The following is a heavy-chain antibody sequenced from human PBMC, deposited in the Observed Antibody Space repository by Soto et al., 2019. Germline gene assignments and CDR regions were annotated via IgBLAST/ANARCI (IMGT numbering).Heavy chain of an antibody. J-gene: IGHJ4*02. CDR1: GGSISSSNYY. Sequence: PSETLSLTCTVSGGSISSSNYYWGWVRQPPGKGLEWIGNIYYSGTTYYNPSLKSRVTISVDTSKNQFSLKLSSVTAADTAVYYCARLLYYFDGSGYPAYFDYWGQGTLVTVSS. CDR2: IYYSGTT. V-gene: IGHV4-39*01. CDR3: ARLLYYFDGSGYPAYFDY. D-gene: IGHD3-22*01.